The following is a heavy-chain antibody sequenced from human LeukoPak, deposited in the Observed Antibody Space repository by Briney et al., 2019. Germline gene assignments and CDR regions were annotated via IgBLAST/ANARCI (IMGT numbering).Heavy chain of an antibody. Sequence: SETLSLTCAVYGGSFSGYYWSWIRQPPGKGLEWIGEINHSGSTNYNPSLKSRVTMSVDTSKNQFSLKLSSVTAADTAVYYCARCGSGWGGGWFDPWGQGTLVTVSS. V-gene: IGHV4-34*01. D-gene: IGHD6-19*01. J-gene: IGHJ5*02. CDR2: INHSGST. CDR1: GGSFSGYY. CDR3: ARCGSGWGGGWFDP.